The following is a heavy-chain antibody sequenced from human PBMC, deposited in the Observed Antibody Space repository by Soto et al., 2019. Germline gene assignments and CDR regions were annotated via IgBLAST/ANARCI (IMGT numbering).Heavy chain of an antibody. V-gene: IGHV1-3*01. Sequence: QVQLVQSGAEVKRLGASVKVSCRASGYTFVDYALHWVRQAPGQGLEWVGWLNPNTGNIKYSHKFEDRVSITRDTATSTAYMELRGLRSEDTAVYFCSREAIVAENWFDSWGQGTLVTVSS. CDR2: LNPNTGNI. D-gene: IGHD5-12*01. CDR1: GYTFVDYA. J-gene: IGHJ5*01. CDR3: SREAIVAENWFDS.